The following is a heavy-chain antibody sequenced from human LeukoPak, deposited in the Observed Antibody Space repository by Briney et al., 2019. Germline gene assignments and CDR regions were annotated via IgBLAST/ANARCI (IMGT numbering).Heavy chain of an antibody. V-gene: IGHV3-30*02. J-gene: IGHJ6*02. D-gene: IGHD1-26*01. CDR2: IWYDGSNK. CDR3: AKDLVGATSSDYYGMDV. CDR1: GFTFSSYG. Sequence: GGSLRLSCAASGFTFSSYGMHWVRQAPGKGLEWVAVIWYDGSNKYYADSVKGRFTISRDNSKNTLYLQMNSLRAEDTAVYYCAKDLVGATSSDYYGMDVWGQGTTVTVSS.